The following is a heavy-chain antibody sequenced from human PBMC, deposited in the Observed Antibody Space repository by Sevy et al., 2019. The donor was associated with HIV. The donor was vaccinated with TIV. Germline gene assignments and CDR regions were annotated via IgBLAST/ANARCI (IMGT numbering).Heavy chain of an antibody. CDR2: ISFDGTDK. Sequence: GGSLRLSCAASGFTFSSYPMHWVRQAPGKGLKWVSFISFDGTDKYYADSVKGRFTITRDNSKNTLFLQMNSLRAEDTAFYYCVRETTMLPRGAFDFWGQGTMVTVSS. D-gene: IGHD3-10*01. CDR1: GFTFSSYP. CDR3: VRETTMLPRGAFDF. J-gene: IGHJ3*01. V-gene: IGHV3-30-3*01.